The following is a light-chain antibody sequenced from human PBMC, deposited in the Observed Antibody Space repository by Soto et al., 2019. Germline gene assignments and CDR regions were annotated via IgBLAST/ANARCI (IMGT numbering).Light chain of an antibody. CDR2: DAS. Sequence: EIVLTQSPATLSLSPGERATLSCRASQSVSSNLAWYQQKPGQAPRLLIYDASNRATGIPARFSGSGSGTDFTLTISGLESEDFVVYYCQQRSISTTFGQGTGLEIK. CDR1: QSVSSN. J-gene: IGKJ5*01. V-gene: IGKV3-11*01. CDR3: QQRSISTT.